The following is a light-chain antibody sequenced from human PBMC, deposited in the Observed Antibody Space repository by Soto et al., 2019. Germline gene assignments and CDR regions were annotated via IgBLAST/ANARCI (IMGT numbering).Light chain of an antibody. CDR3: TSYTGTHTVV. J-gene: IGLJ2*01. V-gene: IGLV2-14*01. Sequence: QSVLTQPASVSGSPGQSITISCTGSDVGRYNYVSWYQQHPGKAPKLMIYAVTNRPSGVSNRFSASKSGTTASLTISGLQADDEADYFCTSYTGTHTVVFGGGTKLTVL. CDR1: DVGRYNY. CDR2: AVT.